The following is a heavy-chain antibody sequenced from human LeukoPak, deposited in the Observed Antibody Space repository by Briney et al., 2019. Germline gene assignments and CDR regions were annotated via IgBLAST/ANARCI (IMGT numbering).Heavy chain of an antibody. CDR1: GFTFSSYA. Sequence: GRSLRLSCAASGFTFSSYAMHWVRQAPGKGLEWVAVKPYDGSNKYYADSVKGRFTIPRDNSKNTLYLQMNSLRAEDTAVYYCARAWYYYDSSGYYSTVFDYWGQGTLVTVSS. CDR3: ARAWYYYDSSGYYSTVFDY. J-gene: IGHJ4*02. CDR2: KPYDGSNK. D-gene: IGHD3-22*01. V-gene: IGHV3-30-3*01.